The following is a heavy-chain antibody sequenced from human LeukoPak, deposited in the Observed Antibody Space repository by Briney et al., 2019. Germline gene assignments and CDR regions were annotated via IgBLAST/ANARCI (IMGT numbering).Heavy chain of an antibody. CDR1: GGSISSGDYY. CDR3: AGGDSSGYYVGFDY. V-gene: IGHV4-30-4*01. D-gene: IGHD3-22*01. Sequence: SETLSLTCTVSGGSISSGDYYWSWIRQPPGKGLEWIGYIYYSGSTYYNPSLKSRVTISVDTSKNQFSLKLSSVTAADTAVYYCAGGDSSGYYVGFDYWGQGTLATVSS. J-gene: IGHJ4*02. CDR2: IYYSGST.